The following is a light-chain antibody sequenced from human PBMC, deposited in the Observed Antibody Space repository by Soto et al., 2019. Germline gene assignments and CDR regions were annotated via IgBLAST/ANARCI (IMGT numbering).Light chain of an antibody. V-gene: IGKV1-33*01. CDR2: DAS. CDR1: QDISNY. J-gene: IGKJ5*01. CDR3: QQYDNLPIT. Sequence: DIQMTQSPSARSAPVGERVTSTCQASQDISNYLNWYQQKPGKAPKLLIYDASNLETGVPSRFSGSGSGTDFTFTISSLQPEDIATYYCQQYDNLPITFGQGTQREIK.